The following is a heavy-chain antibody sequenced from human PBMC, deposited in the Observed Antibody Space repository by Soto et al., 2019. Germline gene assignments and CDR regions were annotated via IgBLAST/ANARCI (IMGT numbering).Heavy chain of an antibody. Sequence: QVQLQESGPGLVKPSQPLSLTCTVSGGSISSGSFYWTWIRQHPGKGLEFIGYNYYSGDTYYNPSLRSRVIISLDTSKNQFSLRLNSVTAADTAVYYCAREWSGGRRDGNPDKYYGMDVWGQGTKVTVSS. CDR3: AREWSGGRRDGNPDKYYGMDV. CDR2: NYYSGDT. D-gene: IGHD2-15*01. CDR1: GGSISSGSFY. J-gene: IGHJ6*02. V-gene: IGHV4-31*03.